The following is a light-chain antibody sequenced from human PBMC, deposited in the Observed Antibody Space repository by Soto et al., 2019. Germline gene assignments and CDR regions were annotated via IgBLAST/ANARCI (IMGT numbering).Light chain of an antibody. V-gene: IGLV2-14*03. Sequence: QSVLTQPASVSGSPGQSITISCGGTSSDVGAYIYVSWYQQFPGKAPELILYEVNNRPSGVSNRFSGSKSGTTASLTISGLQPEDEADYYCSAYSDIDTKVFGTGTKVTVL. CDR3: SAYSDIDTKV. CDR2: EVN. J-gene: IGLJ1*01. CDR1: SSDVGAYIY.